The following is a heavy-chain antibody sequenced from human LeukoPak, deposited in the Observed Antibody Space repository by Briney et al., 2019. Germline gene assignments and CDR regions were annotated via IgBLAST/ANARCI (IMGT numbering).Heavy chain of an antibody. CDR3: ARHRFASPLDS. J-gene: IGHJ4*02. CDR2: IFYTGDS. V-gene: IGHV4-59*08. CDR1: GVSSSSSY. D-gene: IGHD2-21*01. Sequence: PSETLSLTCTVSGVSSSSSYWSWIRQPPGKGLEWIGYIFYTGDSNHNPSFKSRVSISLDTSKDQISLKLSSVTAADTAVYYCARHRFASPLDSWGQGTLVTISS.